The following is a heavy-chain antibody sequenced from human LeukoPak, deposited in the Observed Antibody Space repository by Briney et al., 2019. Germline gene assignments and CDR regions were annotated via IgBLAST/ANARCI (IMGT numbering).Heavy chain of an antibody. J-gene: IGHJ4*02. CDR3: TRRGSIAAAYFDY. V-gene: IGHV3-73*01. D-gene: IGHD6-13*01. CDR2: IRSKANSYAT. CDR1: GFTFSGSA. Sequence: QAGGSLRLSCAASGFTFSGSAMHWVRQASGKGLEWVGRIRSKANSYATAYAASVKGRFTISRDDSKNTAYLQMNSLKTEDTAVYYCTRRGSIAAAYFDYWGQGTLVTVSS.